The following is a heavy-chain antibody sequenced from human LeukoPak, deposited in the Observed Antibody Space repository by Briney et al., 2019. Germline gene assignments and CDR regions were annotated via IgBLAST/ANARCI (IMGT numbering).Heavy chain of an antibody. CDR3: VKDMSSSWFQLGDY. Sequence: GGSLRLSCEASGFTFSSYSLNWVRQAPGKGLEWVSSINSRGDGTYYADSVKGRFTISRDNAKNSLYLQMNSLSAEDTALYYCVKDMSSSWFQLGDYWGQGTLVTVSS. J-gene: IGHJ4*02. V-gene: IGHV3-21*04. D-gene: IGHD6-13*01. CDR2: INSRGDGT. CDR1: GFTFSSYS.